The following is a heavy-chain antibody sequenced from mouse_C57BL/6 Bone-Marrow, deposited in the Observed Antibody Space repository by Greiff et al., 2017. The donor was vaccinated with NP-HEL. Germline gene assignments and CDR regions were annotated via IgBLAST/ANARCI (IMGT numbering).Heavy chain of an antibody. D-gene: IGHD1-1*01. J-gene: IGHJ2*01. CDR3: ARYYYGSSVYFDY. V-gene: IGHV1-59*01. CDR2: IDPSDSYT. Sequence: QVQLQQPGAELVRPGTSVKLSCKASGYTFTSYWMHWVKQRPGQGLEWIGVIDPSDSYTNYNQKFKGKATLTVDTSSSTAYMQLSSLTSEDSAVYYCARYYYGSSVYFDYWGQGTTLTVSS. CDR1: GYTFTSYW.